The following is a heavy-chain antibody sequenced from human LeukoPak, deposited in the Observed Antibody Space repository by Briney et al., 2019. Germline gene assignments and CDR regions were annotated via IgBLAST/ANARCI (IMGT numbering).Heavy chain of an antibody. J-gene: IGHJ3*01. CDR1: GASVSTTAYF. V-gene: IGHV4-61*02. Sequence: SQTLSLTCSGSGASVSTTAYFWHWIRQPAGEGLEWIGRIYASGNTHYNPSLKSRVTMSLDTSKNQFSLTMNSVTAADSAVYFCASYREAYDLYPHGLDVWGRGTVVTVSS. D-gene: IGHD5-24*01. CDR2: IYASGNT. CDR3: ASYREAYDLYPHGLDV.